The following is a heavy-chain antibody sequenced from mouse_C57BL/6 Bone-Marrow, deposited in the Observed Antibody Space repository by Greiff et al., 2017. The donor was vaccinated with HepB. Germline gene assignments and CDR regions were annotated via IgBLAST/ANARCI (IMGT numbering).Heavy chain of an antibody. CDR2: IYPRSGNT. CDR1: GYTFTSYG. J-gene: IGHJ3*01. V-gene: IGHV1-81*01. D-gene: IGHD2-3*01. Sequence: VQLKESGAELARPGASVKLSCKASGYTFTSYGISWVKQRTGQGLEWIGEIYPRSGNTYYNEKFKGKATLTADKSSSTAYMELRSLTSEDSAVYFCGWLPFAYWGQGTLVTVSA. CDR3: GWLPFAY.